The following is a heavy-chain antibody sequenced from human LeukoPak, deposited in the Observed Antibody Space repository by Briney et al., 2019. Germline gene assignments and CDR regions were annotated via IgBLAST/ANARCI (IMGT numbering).Heavy chain of an antibody. CDR3: ATFRGYCSGRSCYHFDY. Sequence: KPSETLSLTCTVSGGSISSSSYYWGWIRQPPGKGLEWIGSFYFSGSTYYNPSLRSRVTISVDTSKNQFSLKLSSVTAADTAVYYCATFRGYCSGRSCYHFDYWGQGTLVTVSS. V-gene: IGHV4-39*01. D-gene: IGHD2-15*01. CDR2: FYFSGST. J-gene: IGHJ4*02. CDR1: GGSISSSSYY.